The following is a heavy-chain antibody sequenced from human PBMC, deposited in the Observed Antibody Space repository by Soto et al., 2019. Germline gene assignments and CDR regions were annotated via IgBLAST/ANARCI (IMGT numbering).Heavy chain of an antibody. Sequence: GGSLRLSCAASGFTFSSYAMSCVRQAPGKGLEWVSAISGSGGSTYYADSVKGRFTISRDNSKNTLYLQMNSLRAEDTAVYYCAKVDGYYYGSRVFLDYRDQGTLGTGSS. J-gene: IGHJ4*02. V-gene: IGHV3-23*01. CDR1: GFTFSSYA. CDR3: AKVDGYYYGSRVFLDY. D-gene: IGHD3-10*01. CDR2: ISGSGGST.